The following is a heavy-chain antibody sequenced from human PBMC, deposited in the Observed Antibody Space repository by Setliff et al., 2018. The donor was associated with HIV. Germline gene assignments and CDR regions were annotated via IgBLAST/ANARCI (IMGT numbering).Heavy chain of an antibody. CDR3: AREAQDSSSWSGRRVTCFDA. V-gene: IGHV4-4*02. Sequence: SETLSLTCAVSGGSISSSNWWSWVRQSPGKGLGWIREIYHSGSTNYNPSLKSRATISVDKSKHKFSLNLRSVTAADTAVYYCAREAQDSSSWSGRRVTCFDAWCHGTPVAVSS. CDR2: IYHSGST. CDR1: GGSISSSNW. D-gene: IGHD6-13*01. J-gene: IGHJ5*01.